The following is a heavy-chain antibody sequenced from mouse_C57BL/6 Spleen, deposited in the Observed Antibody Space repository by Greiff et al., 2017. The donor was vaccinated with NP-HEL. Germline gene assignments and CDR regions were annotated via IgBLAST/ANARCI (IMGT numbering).Heavy chain of an antibody. J-gene: IGHJ1*03. CDR2: ISSGSSTI. D-gene: IGHD5-1-1*01. V-gene: IGHV5-17*01. CDR3: ARGSQINWYFDV. CDR1: GFTFSDYG. Sequence: EVQLVESGGGLVKPGGSLKLSCAASGFTFSDYGMHWVRQAPEKGLEWVAYISSGSSTIYYADTVKGRFTISRDNAKNTLFLQMTRLRSEDTAMYDCARGSQINWYFDVWGTGTTVTVSS.